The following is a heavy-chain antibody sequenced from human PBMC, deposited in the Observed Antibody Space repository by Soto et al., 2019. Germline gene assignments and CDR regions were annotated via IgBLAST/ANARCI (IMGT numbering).Heavy chain of an antibody. J-gene: IGHJ4*02. CDR2: IKSKTYGEKT. V-gene: IGHV3-15*07. D-gene: IGHD2-15*01. CDR1: GFTFSNTW. Sequence: GGSLRLSCAASGFTFSNTWMNWVRQAPGKGLEWVGRIKSKTYGEKTDYAAPVKGRFTMSRDDSKNMVYLQMNSLKSEDTAVYYCARGQVVAAQHWGQGTLVTVSS. CDR3: ARGQVVAAQH.